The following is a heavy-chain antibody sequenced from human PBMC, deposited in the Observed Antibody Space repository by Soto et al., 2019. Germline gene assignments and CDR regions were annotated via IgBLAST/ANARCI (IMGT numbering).Heavy chain of an antibody. CDR1: GFTFISYA. V-gene: IGHV3-64*01. Sequence: EVQLVESGGDLVQPGGSLRVSCAASGFTFISYAMHWVRQAPGKGLEYVSAITSNGGSTYYANSVKGRFTISRDNSKNTLYLQMGSLRPEDMAVYYCVRRRDSSGYDYWGQGTLVTVSS. D-gene: IGHD3-22*01. CDR2: ITSNGGST. J-gene: IGHJ4*02. CDR3: VRRRDSSGYDY.